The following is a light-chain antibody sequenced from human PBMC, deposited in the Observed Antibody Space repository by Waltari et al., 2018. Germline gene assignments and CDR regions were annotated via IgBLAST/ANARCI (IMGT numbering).Light chain of an antibody. Sequence: DIVMTKSPLYLPVTPGEPASISCRSSQSLLHGNGRNYLNWYLQKPGQSPQLLLYCVSSRASWFPDRFSGSGSVTDFTLIISRVQAEDVGVYYCMQSLQPPLTFGGGTKVEIK. CDR2: CVS. CDR1: QSLLHGNGRNY. J-gene: IGKJ4*01. V-gene: IGKV2-28*01. CDR3: MQSLQPPLT.